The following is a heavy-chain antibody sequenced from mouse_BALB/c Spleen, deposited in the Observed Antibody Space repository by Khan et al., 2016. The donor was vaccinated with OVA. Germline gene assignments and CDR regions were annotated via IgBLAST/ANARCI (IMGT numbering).Heavy chain of an antibody. V-gene: IGHV9-3-1*01. CDR2: INTYTGEP. D-gene: IGHD2-10*01. Sequence: QIKLVQSGPELKKPGETVKISCKASGYTFTNYGMNWVKQSPGKALKWMGWINTYTGEPTYADDFKGRFAFSLETSAKSAYLQINNLKNEDTATYFCARPPYFSYTLDHWGQGTSVTVSS. CDR3: ARPPYFSYTLDH. CDR1: GYTFTNYG. J-gene: IGHJ4*01.